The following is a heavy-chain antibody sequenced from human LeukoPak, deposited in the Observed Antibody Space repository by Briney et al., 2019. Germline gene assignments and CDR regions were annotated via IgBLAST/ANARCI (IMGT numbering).Heavy chain of an antibody. V-gene: IGHV3-48*03. CDR2: ICRSGFTS. CDR1: GFTLSSHE. CDR3: ARSPSSGYDHMDY. J-gene: IGHJ4*02. Sequence: GGSLRLSCAVSGFTLSSHEMNWVRQAPGKGLEWISYICRSGFTSYYADSVEGRFTISRDDAENSLYLQMNSLRADDTSVYYCARSPSSGYDHMDYWGRGTLVTVSS. D-gene: IGHD5-12*01.